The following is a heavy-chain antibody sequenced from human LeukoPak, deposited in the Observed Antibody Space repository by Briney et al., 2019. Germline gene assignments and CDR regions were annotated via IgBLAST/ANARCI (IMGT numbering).Heavy chain of an antibody. CDR2: IIPIFGTA. D-gene: IGHD3-3*01. V-gene: IGHV1-69*01. CDR3: ASAVGKRRASYYDFWSGQYNWFDP. J-gene: IGHJ5*02. CDR1: GGTFSSYA. Sequence: SVKVSCKASGGTFSSYAISWVRQAPGQGLEWMGGIIPIFGTANYAQKFQGRVTITADESTSTAYMELSSLRSEDTAVYYCASAVGKRRASYYDFWSGQYNWFDPWGQGTLVTVSS.